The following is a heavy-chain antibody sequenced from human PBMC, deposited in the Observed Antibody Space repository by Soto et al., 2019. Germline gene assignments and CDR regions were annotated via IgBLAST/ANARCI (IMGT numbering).Heavy chain of an antibody. CDR3: ATLPDQFPS. J-gene: IGHJ5*02. CDR2: ISYDGSNK. Sequence: PGGSLRLSCAASGFTFSSYGMHWVRQAPGKGLEWVAVISYDGSNKYYADSVKGRFTISRDNSKNTLYLQMNSLRAEDTAVYYCATLPDQFPSWGQGTLVTVSS. D-gene: IGHD1-26*01. CDR1: GFTFSSYG. V-gene: IGHV3-30*03.